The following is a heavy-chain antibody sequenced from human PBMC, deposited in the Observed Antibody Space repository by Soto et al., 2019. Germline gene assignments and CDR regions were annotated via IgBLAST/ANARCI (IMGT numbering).Heavy chain of an antibody. J-gene: IGHJ4*02. D-gene: IGHD1-26*01. CDR2: MSYDGSNE. Sequence: QVQLVESGGGVVQPGRSLRLSCAASGFTFSHYAMHWVRQAPGKGQEWVALMSYDGSNEDYADSVKGRFTISRDNSKNTLYLQMNSLRAEDTAVYYCAKDGSHNFDYWGQGTLVTVSS. CDR3: AKDGSHNFDY. CDR1: GFTFSHYA. V-gene: IGHV3-30*18.